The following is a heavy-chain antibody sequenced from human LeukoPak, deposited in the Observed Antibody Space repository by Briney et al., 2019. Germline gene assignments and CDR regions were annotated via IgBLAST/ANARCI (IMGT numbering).Heavy chain of an antibody. CDR1: GGSISSSSYY. Sequence: PSEALSLTCTVSGGSISSSSYYWGWIRRSPGKGLEWIGSIYYSGSTYNNPSLRSRITISVDTSKNHFSLKLTSVTAADTAVYYCARDTEMGYYYYMDVWGKGTTVTVSS. J-gene: IGHJ6*03. CDR2: IYYSGST. CDR3: ARDTEMGYYYYMDV. D-gene: IGHD5-24*01. V-gene: IGHV4-39*02.